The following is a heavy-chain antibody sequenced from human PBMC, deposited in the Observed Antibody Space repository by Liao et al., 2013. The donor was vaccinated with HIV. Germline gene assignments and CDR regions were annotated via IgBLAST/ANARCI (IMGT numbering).Heavy chain of an antibody. CDR1: GGSISRSSYY. CDR3: ARGHSYWYFDL. Sequence: QLQLQESGPGLVKASETLSLTCTVSGGSISRSSYYWGWIRQPPGKGLEWIGSIYTSGSTNYNPSLKSRVTISVDTSKNQFSLKLSSVTAADTAVYHCARGHSYWYFDLWGLAPWSLSPQ. CDR2: IYTSGST. J-gene: IGHJ2*01. V-gene: IGHV4-39*07.